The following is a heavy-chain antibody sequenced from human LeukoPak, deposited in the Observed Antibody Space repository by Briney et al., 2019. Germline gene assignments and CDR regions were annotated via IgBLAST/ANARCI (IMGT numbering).Heavy chain of an antibody. CDR2: INPSGGST. D-gene: IGHD6-13*01. CDR1: GYTFTSYY. J-gene: IGHJ4*02. CDR3: ARDHSSIGPDDY. V-gene: IGHV1-46*01. Sequence: ASVKVSCKASGYTFTSYYMHWVRQAPGQGLEWMGTINPSGGSTSYAQKFQGRVTMTRDTSTSTVYMELSSLRSEDTAVYYCARDHSSIGPDDYWGQGTLVTVSS.